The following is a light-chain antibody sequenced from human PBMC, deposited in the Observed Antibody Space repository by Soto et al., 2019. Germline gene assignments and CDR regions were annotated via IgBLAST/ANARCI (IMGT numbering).Light chain of an antibody. Sequence: EIVLAQSPGTLSLYPGERATLSCRSSQSVTNSFLAWYQQKPGQAPRLLIYGASRRATGIPDRFTGSGSGTDFTLTISRLEPEDFAVYYGQQYGSSPPITFGQGTRLEIK. CDR3: QQYGSSPPIT. J-gene: IGKJ5*01. V-gene: IGKV3-20*01. CDR2: GAS. CDR1: QSVTNSF.